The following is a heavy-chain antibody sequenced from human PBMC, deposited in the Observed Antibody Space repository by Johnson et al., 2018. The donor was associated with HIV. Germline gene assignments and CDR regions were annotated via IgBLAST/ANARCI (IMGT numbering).Heavy chain of an antibody. CDR3: ARDCSFGSNDAVDI. CDR1: GFSVRTNY. J-gene: IGHJ3*02. CDR2: IYSGGNT. V-gene: IGHV3-53*01. Sequence: VQLVESGGGLIQPGGSLRLSCAASGFSVRTNYMSWVRQAPGKGLEWVSVIYSGGNTYYADSVKGRFTISRDNAKNSLYLQMNSLRAEDTAVYYCARDCSFGSNDAVDIWCQGTMVTVSS. D-gene: IGHD5-18*01.